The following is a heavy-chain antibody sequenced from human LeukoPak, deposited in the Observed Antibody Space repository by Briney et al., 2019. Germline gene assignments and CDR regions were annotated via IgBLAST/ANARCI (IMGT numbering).Heavy chain of an antibody. D-gene: IGHD3-22*01. Sequence: PGGSLRLSCADSGFTFSSYAMSWVRQAPGKGLDWASGISASGGSTYYTDSVKGRFTTSRDNSKKTLYLQMNSLRAEDTAVYYCAKARSDISGYLGGWGQGTLVTVSS. V-gene: IGHV3-23*01. J-gene: IGHJ4*02. CDR3: AKARSDISGYLGG. CDR1: GFTFSSYA. CDR2: ISASGGST.